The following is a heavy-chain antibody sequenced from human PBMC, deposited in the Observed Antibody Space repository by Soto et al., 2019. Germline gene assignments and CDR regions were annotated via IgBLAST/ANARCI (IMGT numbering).Heavy chain of an antibody. CDR3: ARVGIYYGSGSSSMDV. J-gene: IGHJ6*03. CDR1: GYTFTSYG. D-gene: IGHD3-10*01. Sequence: ASVKVSCKASGYTFTSYGISWVRQAPGQGLEWMGWISACNGNTNYAQKLQGRVTMTTDTSTSTAYMELRSLRSDDTAVYYCARVGIYYGSGSSSMDVWGKGTTVNVS. CDR2: ISACNGNT. V-gene: IGHV1-18*01.